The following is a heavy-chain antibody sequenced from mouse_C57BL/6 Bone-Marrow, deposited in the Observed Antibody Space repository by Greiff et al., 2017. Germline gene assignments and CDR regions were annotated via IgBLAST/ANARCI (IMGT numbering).Heavy chain of an antibody. CDR1: GFTFSSYA. CDR3: ARDRRLRRRFAY. J-gene: IGHJ3*01. D-gene: IGHD2-4*01. V-gene: IGHV5-4*01. CDR2: ISDGGSYT. Sequence: EVQLVESGGGLVKPGGSLKFSCAASGFTFSSYAMSWVRQTPEKRLEWVATISDGGSYTYYPDNVKGRFTISRDNAKNNLYLQMSHLKSEDTAMYYCARDRRLRRRFAYWGQGTLVTVSA.